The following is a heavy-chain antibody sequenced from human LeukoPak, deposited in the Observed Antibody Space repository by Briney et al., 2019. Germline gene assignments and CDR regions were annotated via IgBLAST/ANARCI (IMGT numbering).Heavy chain of an antibody. Sequence: ASVKVSCKASGYTFTSYDINWVRQATGQGLEWMGWMNPNSGNTGYAQKFQGRVTITTDESTSTAYMELSSLRSEDTAVYYCARGWGIEYSSSSFDYWGQGPLVTVSS. CDR3: ARGWGIEYSSSSFDY. CDR2: MNPNSGNT. J-gene: IGHJ4*02. CDR1: GYTFTSYD. D-gene: IGHD6-6*01. V-gene: IGHV1-8*03.